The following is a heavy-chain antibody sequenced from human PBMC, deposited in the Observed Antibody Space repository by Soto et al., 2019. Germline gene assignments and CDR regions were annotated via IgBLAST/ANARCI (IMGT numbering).Heavy chain of an antibody. D-gene: IGHD6-6*01. CDR2: ISYDGKEK. CDR1: GFLFSGYA. J-gene: IGHJ4*02. V-gene: IGHV3-30*04. CDR3: ARGRGLAARPQLLDH. Sequence: QVQLVESGGGVVQPGGSLRLSCATSGFLFSGYAMHWVRQTPGKGLEWVAVISYDGKEKYYADSAEGRFTISRESSGVTLYLQMSSLRVEDTAVYYCARGRGLAARPQLLDHWGQGTLVTVSS.